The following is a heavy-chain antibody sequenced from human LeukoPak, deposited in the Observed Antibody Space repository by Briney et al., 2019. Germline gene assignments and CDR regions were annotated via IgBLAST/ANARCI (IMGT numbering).Heavy chain of an antibody. D-gene: IGHD3-22*01. CDR3: ARDWYYDSSGYWSP. Sequence: SETLSLTCTVSGGSISSYYWSWIRQPAGKGLEWIGRIYTSGSTNYNPSLKSRVTMSVDTSKNQFSLELSSVTAADTAVYYCARDWYYDSSGYWSPLGPGTLVTVSS. CDR1: GGSISSYY. CDR2: IYTSGST. J-gene: IGHJ5*02. V-gene: IGHV4-4*07.